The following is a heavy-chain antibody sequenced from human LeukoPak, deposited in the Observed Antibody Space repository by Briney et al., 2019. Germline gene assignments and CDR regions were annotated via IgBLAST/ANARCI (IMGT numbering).Heavy chain of an antibody. V-gene: IGHV3-23*01. CDR3: AKDMRYSYGYPDAFDI. D-gene: IGHD5-18*01. CDR2: ISGGGDST. CDR1: GFTFSSYA. J-gene: IGHJ3*02. Sequence: GSLRLSCAASGFTFSSYAMSWVRQAPGKGLGWVSAISGGGDSTYYADSVKGRFTISRDNSKNTLYLQMNSLRAEDTAVYYCAKDMRYSYGYPDAFDIWGQGTMVTVSS.